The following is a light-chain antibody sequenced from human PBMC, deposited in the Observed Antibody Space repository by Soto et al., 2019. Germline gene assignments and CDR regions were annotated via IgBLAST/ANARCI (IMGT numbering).Light chain of an antibody. V-gene: IGLV4-69*01. CDR3: QTWGPGFRV. J-gene: IGLJ2*01. CDR2: VNSDGSH. Sequence: QLVLTQSPSASASLGASVKLTCTLSSGHSSYAIAWHQQHPEKGPRYLMKVNSDGSHSRGDGIPDRFSGSSSGAERYLIISSLQSEDEADYYCQTWGPGFRVFGGGTQLTVL. CDR1: SGHSSYA.